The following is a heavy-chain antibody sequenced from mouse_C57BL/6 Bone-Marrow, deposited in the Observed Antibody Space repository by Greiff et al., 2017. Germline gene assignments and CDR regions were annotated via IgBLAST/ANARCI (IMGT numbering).Heavy chain of an antibody. D-gene: IGHD1-1*02. Sequence: EVMLVESGGDLVKPGGSLKLSCAASGFTFSSYGMSWVRQTPDKRLEWVATISSGGSYTYYPDSVKGRFTISRDNAKNTLYLQMSSLKSEDTAMYYCARPGIGNYVGYWGQGTTLTVSS. CDR2: ISSGGSYT. J-gene: IGHJ2*01. CDR1: GFTFSSYG. CDR3: ARPGIGNYVGY. V-gene: IGHV5-6*01.